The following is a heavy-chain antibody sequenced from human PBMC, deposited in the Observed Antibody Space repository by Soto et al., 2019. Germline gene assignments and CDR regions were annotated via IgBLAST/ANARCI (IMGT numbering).Heavy chain of an antibody. Sequence: GSGPTLVNPTQTLTLTCTFSGFSLSTSGMRVSWIRQPPGKALEWLARIDWDDDKLYGTSLKTRLTISKDTSKNQVVLTMTNMDPVDTATYYCARSIVAAGNRWFDPWGQETLVTVSS. CDR3: ARSIVAAGNRWFDP. J-gene: IGHJ5*02. V-gene: IGHV2-70*04. CDR1: GFSLSTSGMR. D-gene: IGHD6-13*01. CDR2: IDWDDDK.